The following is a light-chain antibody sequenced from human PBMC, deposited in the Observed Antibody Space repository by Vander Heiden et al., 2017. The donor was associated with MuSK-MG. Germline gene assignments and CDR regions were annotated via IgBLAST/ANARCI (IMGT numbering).Light chain of an antibody. CDR3: QQSYSTPWT. CDR1: QSISSY. Sequence: DIQMTQSPSSLSASVGDRVTITCRASQSISSYLNWYQQKPGKAPKLLIYAASCLQSGVPSRFSGSGSGTDFTLTISSLQPEDFATYYCQQSYSTPWTFGQGTKVEIK. CDR2: AAS. J-gene: IGKJ1*01. V-gene: IGKV1-39*01.